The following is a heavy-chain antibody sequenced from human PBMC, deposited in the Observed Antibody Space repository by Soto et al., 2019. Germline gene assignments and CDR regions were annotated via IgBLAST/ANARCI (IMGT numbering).Heavy chain of an antibody. CDR1: GFTFSSYS. D-gene: IGHD2-15*01. Sequence: PGGSLRLSCAASGFTFSSYSMNWVRQAPGKGLEWVSSISSSSSYIYYADSVKGRFTISRDNAKNSLYLQMNSLRAEDTAVYYCASGSGPSPNTRPDYWGQGTLVTVSS. CDR3: ASGSGPSPNTRPDY. CDR2: ISSSSSYI. V-gene: IGHV3-21*01. J-gene: IGHJ4*02.